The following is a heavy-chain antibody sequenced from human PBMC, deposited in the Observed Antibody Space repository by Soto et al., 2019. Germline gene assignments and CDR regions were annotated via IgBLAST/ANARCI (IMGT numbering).Heavy chain of an antibody. CDR3: ARAAYFYGSGSYYTAPFDY. J-gene: IGHJ4*02. CDR2: ISPNNGNT. Sequence: ASVKVSCKASGYTFTSYGISWVRQAPGQGLEWMGWISPNNGNTNYAQKLQGRVTMTTDTSISTAYMELSRLRSDDTAVYYCARAAYFYGSGSYYTAPFDYWGQGTLVTVSS. D-gene: IGHD3-10*01. CDR1: GYTFTSYG. V-gene: IGHV1-18*04.